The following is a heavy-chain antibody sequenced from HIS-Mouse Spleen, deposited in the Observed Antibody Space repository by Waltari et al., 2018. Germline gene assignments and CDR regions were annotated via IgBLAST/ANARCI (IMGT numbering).Heavy chain of an antibody. CDR3: AREIPYSSSWYDWYFDL. Sequence: QLQLQESGPGLVKPSETLSLTCTVSGVSISSSRYYCGWLRQPPGKGLEWIGSIYYSGRTYYNPSLKSRVTISVDTSKNQFSLKLSSVTAADTAVYYCAREIPYSSSWYDWYFDLWGRGTLVTVSS. D-gene: IGHD6-13*01. CDR1: GVSISSSRYY. V-gene: IGHV4-39*07. CDR2: IYYSGRT. J-gene: IGHJ2*01.